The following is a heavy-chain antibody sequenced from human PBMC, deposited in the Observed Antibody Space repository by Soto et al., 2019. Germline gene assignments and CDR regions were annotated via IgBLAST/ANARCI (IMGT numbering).Heavy chain of an antibody. V-gene: IGHV4-59*01. J-gene: IGHJ5*02. D-gene: IGHD3-10*01. Sequence: SETLSLTCTVSGGSISSYYWSWIRQPPGKGLEWIGYIYYSGSTNYNPSLKSRVTISVDTSKNQFSLKLSSVTAADTAVYYCARTFRGAACSGWFDPWGQGTLVTVSS. CDR3: ARTFRGAACSGWFDP. CDR1: GGSISSYY. CDR2: IYYSGST.